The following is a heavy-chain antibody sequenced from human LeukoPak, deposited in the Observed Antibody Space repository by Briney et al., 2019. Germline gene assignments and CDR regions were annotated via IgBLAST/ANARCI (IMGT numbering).Heavy chain of an antibody. CDR3: ARDLSGSYYEDAFDI. Sequence: SGGSLRLSCAASGFTVSSNYMSWVRQAPGKGLEWVSVIYSGGSTYYADSVKGRFTISRDNSKNTLYLQMNSLRAEDTAVYYCARDLSGSYYEDAFDIWGQGTMVTVSS. J-gene: IGHJ3*02. V-gene: IGHV3-66*01. CDR1: GFTVSSNY. D-gene: IGHD1-26*01. CDR2: IYSGGST.